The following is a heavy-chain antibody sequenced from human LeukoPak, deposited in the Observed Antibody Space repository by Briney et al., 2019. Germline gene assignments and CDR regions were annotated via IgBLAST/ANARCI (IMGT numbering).Heavy chain of an antibody. V-gene: IGHV4-59*01. CDR3: ARVVGYYYYFDY. CDR1: GGSISSYY. D-gene: IGHD2/OR15-2a*01. CDR2: IYYSGST. J-gene: IGHJ4*02. Sequence: PSETLSLTCTVSGGSISSYYRSWIRQPPGKGLEWIGYIYYSGSTNYNPSLKSRVTISVDTSKNQFSLKLSSVTAADTAVYYCARVVGYYYYFDYWGQGTLVTVSS.